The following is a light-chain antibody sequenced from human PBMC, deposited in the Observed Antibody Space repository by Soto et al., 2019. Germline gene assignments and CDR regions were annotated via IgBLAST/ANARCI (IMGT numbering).Light chain of an antibody. V-gene: IGLV2-8*01. CDR2: EVS. J-gene: IGLJ1*01. CDR1: SSDVGGYNN. CDR3: NSYAASNNFV. Sequence: QSALTQPPSASGSPGQSVTISCTGTSSDVGGYNNVSWYQQHPGKAPKLMIYEVSKRPSGVPDRFSGSKSGKTASLTVSGLQAEDEPDYYCNSYAASNNFVFGTGTKVTVL.